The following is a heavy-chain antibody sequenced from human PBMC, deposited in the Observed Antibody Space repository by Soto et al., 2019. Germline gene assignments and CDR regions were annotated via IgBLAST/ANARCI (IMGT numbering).Heavy chain of an antibody. V-gene: IGHV3-74*01. Sequence: VGSLRLSCAASGFTFSSYWMHWVRQAPGKGLVWVSRINSDESSTSYADSVKGRFTISRDNAKNTLYLQMNSLRAEDTAVYYCARGQLGYDAFDIWGQGTMVTVSS. CDR2: INSDESST. CDR3: ARGQLGYDAFDI. D-gene: IGHD6-13*01. J-gene: IGHJ3*02. CDR1: GFTFSSYW.